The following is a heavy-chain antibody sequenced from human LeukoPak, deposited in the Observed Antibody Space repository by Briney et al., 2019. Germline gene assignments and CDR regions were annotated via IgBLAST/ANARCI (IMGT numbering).Heavy chain of an antibody. CDR1: GFTFRSHG. J-gene: IGHJ6*04. CDR3: ARDISARRLDV. D-gene: IGHD3-16*01. Sequence: PGGSLRLSCAASGFTFRSHGMHWVRQAPGKGLEGVAVIWYDGSNQYYADSVKGRYTISRDNSKNTLYLQMNSLRAEDTAVYYCARDISARRLDVWGKGTTVTVSS. V-gene: IGHV3-33*01. CDR2: IWYDGSNQ.